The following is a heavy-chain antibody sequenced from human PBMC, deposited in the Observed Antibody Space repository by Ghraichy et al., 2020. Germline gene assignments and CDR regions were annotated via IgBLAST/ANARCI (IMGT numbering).Heavy chain of an antibody. Sequence: GGSLRLSCAASGFTFDDYAMHWVRQAPGKGLEWVSGISWNSGSIGYADSVKGRFTISRDNAKNSLYLQMNSLRAEDTALYYCAKDIRGEQQLFDYWGQGTLVTVSS. V-gene: IGHV3-9*01. CDR2: ISWNSGSI. CDR3: AKDIRGEQQLFDY. D-gene: IGHD6-13*01. CDR1: GFTFDDYA. J-gene: IGHJ4*02.